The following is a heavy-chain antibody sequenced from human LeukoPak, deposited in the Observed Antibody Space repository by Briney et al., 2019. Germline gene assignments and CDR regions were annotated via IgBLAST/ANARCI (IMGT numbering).Heavy chain of an antibody. CDR1: GYTFTGYY. D-gene: IGHD6-13*01. J-gene: IGHJ4*02. CDR2: INPNSGGT. V-gene: IGHV1-2*06. Sequence: GASVKVSCKASGYTFTGYYMHWVRQAPGQGLEWMGRINPNSGGTNYAQKFQGRVTMTRDTSISTAYMELSRLRSDDTAVYYYARVRIAAAGTSNYWGQGTLVTVSS. CDR3: ARVRIAAAGTSNY.